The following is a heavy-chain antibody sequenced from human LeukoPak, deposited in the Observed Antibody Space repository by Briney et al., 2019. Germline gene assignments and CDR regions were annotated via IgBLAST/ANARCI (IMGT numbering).Heavy chain of an antibody. CDR2: IYYSGNT. CDR3: AREGTTGWAF. J-gene: IGHJ4*02. CDR1: GVSISVYY. D-gene: IGHD1-1*01. V-gene: IGHV4-59*01. Sequence: SETLSLTCTVSGVSISVYYWSWIRQPPGKGLEWIGYIYYSGNTKYNPSFNSRVTMSVDTSKNQFSLKLTSVTAADTAVYFCAREGTTGWAFWGQGTLVTVSS.